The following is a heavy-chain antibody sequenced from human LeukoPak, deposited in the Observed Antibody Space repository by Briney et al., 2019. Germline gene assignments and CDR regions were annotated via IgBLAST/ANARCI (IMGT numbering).Heavy chain of an antibody. CDR2: ISSSDGNSK. Sequence: GTSLRLSCATSGFTFTCCGMHWVRQASGKGLEWVAAISSSDGNSKYYADSVKGRFTISRDNSKNTVYLQMNSLRADDTAVYYCAKWSGNRPLYYFDYWGQGTLVAVSS. V-gene: IGHV3-30*18. CDR3: AKWSGNRPLYYFDY. J-gene: IGHJ4*02. D-gene: IGHD3-3*01. CDR1: GFTFTCCG.